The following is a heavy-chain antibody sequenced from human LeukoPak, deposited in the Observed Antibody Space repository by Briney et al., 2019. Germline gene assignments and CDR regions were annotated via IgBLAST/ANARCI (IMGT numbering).Heavy chain of an antibody. CDR1: GFTFGSYS. J-gene: IGHJ5*02. CDR2: ISSSSSTI. V-gene: IGHV3-48*01. CDR3: AREATGTTGSWFDP. Sequence: GGSLRLSCAASGFTFGSYSMNWVRQAPGKGLEWVSYISSSSSTIYYADSVKGRFTISRDNAKNSLYLQMNSLRAEDTAVYYCAREATGTTGSWFDPWGQGTLVTVSS. D-gene: IGHD1-1*01.